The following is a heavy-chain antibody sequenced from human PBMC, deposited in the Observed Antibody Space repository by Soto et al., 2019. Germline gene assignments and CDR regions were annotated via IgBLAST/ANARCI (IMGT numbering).Heavy chain of an antibody. CDR3: GSVRPSGYVLS. Sequence: SETLSLTCTVSGGSLSSYYWTWIRQSPGKGLEWIGYVYFSGNANCNPSLKSRVTISIDTSKNQFSLSLASVTAADTAFYYCGSVRPSGYVLSWGQGTLVTVSS. D-gene: IGHD6-25*01. CDR1: GGSLSSYY. J-gene: IGHJ5*02. CDR2: VYFSGNA. V-gene: IGHV4-59*01.